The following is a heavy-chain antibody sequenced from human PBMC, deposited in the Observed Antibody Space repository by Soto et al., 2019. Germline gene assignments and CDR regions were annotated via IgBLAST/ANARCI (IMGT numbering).Heavy chain of an antibody. V-gene: IGHV4-34*01. J-gene: IGHJ6*02. CDR2: INHSGST. D-gene: IGHD2-21*02. CDR1: GGSFSGYY. CDR3: ARGVVVTAMGYYYYGMDV. Sequence: PSETLSLTCAVYGGSFSGYYWSWIRQPPGKGLEWIGEINHSGSTNYNPSLKSRVTISVDTSKNQFSLKLSSVTAADTAVYYCARGVVVTAMGYYYYGMDVWGQGTTVTVSS.